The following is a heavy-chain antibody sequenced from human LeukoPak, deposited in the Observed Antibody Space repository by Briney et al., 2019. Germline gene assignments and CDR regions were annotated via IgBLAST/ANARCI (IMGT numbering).Heavy chain of an antibody. Sequence: GGPLLLSCVASGFTFDTYALSWIRQAPGKGLEWLSGLSSGGDKRYYAESVKDRFTISRDNSRNTLYLQINSLRAEDTAVYYCARFLGGGYAYGYSFDHWGQGTLVTVS. CDR1: GFTFDTYA. V-gene: IGHV3-23*01. CDR3: ARFLGGGYAYGYSFDH. D-gene: IGHD3-10*01. J-gene: IGHJ4*02. CDR2: LSSGGDKR.